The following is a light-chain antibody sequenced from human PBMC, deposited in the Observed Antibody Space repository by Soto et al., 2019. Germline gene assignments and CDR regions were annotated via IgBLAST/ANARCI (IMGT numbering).Light chain of an antibody. CDR1: SSNIGNNA. CDR2: EVS. J-gene: IGLJ3*02. V-gene: IGLV1-36*01. Sequence: QSVLTQPPSVSEAPRQRVTISCSGSSSNIGNNAVNWYQQLPGQAPKLMIYEVSNRPSGVSNRFSGSKSGNTASLTISGLQAEDEADYYCSSFTSHSTPWVFGGGTKLTVL. CDR3: SSFTSHSTPWV.